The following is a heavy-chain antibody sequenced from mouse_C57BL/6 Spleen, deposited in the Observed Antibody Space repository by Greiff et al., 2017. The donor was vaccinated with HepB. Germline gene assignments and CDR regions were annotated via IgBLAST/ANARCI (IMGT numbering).Heavy chain of an antibody. V-gene: IGHV14-2*01. J-gene: IGHJ2*01. CDR1: GFTIKDYY. D-gene: IGHD1-1*01. Sequence: VQLQQSGAELVKPGASVKLSCTASGFTIKDYYMHWVKQRPEQGLEWIGRIDPEDGDTKYAPKFQGKTTITADTSSNTAYLQLSSLTSEDTSVYYCDSYGNSYGYWGQGTTLTVSS. CDR2: IDPEDGDT. CDR3: DSYGNSYGY.